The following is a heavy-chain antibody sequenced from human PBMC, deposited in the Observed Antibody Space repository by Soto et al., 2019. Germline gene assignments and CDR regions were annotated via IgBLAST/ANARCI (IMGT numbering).Heavy chain of an antibody. V-gene: IGHV1-69*13. Sequence: GASVKVSCKASGGTFSSYAISWVRQARGQGLEWMGGIIPIFGTANYAQKFQGRVTITADESTSTAYMELSSLRSEDTAVYYCARSKYYYDSSGYFDYWGQGTLVTVSS. CDR3: ARSKYYYDSSGYFDY. CDR1: GGTFSSYA. J-gene: IGHJ4*02. D-gene: IGHD3-22*01. CDR2: IIPIFGTA.